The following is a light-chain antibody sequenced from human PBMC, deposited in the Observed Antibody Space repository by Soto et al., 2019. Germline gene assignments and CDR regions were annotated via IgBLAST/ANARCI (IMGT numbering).Light chain of an antibody. J-gene: IGKJ5*01. Sequence: EIVLTQSPGTLSLSPGEGATLSCRASQTISSNSLAWFQQKPGQAPRLLIYGASNGATGIPDRFSGGGSGTNFTLTIRRLEPADFAVYYCQQYGTSPITFGQGTRLEIK. V-gene: IGKV3-20*01. CDR2: GAS. CDR3: QQYGTSPIT. CDR1: QTISSNS.